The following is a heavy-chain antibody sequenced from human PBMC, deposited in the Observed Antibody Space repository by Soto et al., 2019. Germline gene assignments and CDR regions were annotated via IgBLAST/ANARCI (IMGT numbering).Heavy chain of an antibody. V-gene: IGHV3-30*03. J-gene: IGHJ4*02. CDR1: GFTFSSYG. CDR2: ISYDGSNK. D-gene: IGHD2-15*01. CDR3: AAMLPTDYFDY. Sequence: PGGSLRLSCAASGFTFSSYGMHWVRQAPGKGLEWVAVISYDGSNKYYADSVKGRFTISRDNSKNTLYLQMNSLRAEDTAVYYCAAMLPTDYFDYWGQGTLVTVSS.